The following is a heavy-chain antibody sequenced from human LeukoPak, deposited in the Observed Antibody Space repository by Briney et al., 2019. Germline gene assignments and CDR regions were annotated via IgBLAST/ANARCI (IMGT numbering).Heavy chain of an antibody. D-gene: IGHD3-10*01. Sequence: ASVKVSCKASGYTFTGYYMHWVRQAPGQGPEWMGIISPSVGTTTYAQKLEGRVTMTRDTSTTTVYMELRSLRSEDTAVYYCARIGDYGSGSEGFDPWGQGTLVTVSS. CDR2: ISPSVGTT. J-gene: IGHJ5*02. CDR3: ARIGDYGSGSEGFDP. CDR1: GYTFTGYY. V-gene: IGHV1-46*04.